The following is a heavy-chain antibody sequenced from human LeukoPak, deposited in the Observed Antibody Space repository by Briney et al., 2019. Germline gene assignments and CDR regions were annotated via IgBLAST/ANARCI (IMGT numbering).Heavy chain of an antibody. D-gene: IGHD5-18*01. V-gene: IGHV3-30-3*01. Sequence: GGSLRLSCAASGFTFSSYAMHWVRQAPGKGLEWVAVISYDGSNKYYADSVKGRFTISRDNSKNTLYLQMNSLRAEDTAVYYCAKAGYGQDAFDIWGQGTMVTVSS. J-gene: IGHJ3*02. CDR1: GFTFSSYA. CDR2: ISYDGSNK. CDR3: AKAGYGQDAFDI.